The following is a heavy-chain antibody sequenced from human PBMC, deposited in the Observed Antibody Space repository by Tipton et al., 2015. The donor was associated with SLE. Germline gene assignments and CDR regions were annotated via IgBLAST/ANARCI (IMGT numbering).Heavy chain of an antibody. CDR1: RFSFNNYG. Sequence: RSLRLSCAASRFSFNNYGMHWVRQAPGKGLEWVAMISYDGSDKYYADSVKGRLTISRDNAENSVYLQMNSLRDEDTAVYYCVRDGGLDYWGQGTLVAVSS. V-gene: IGHV3-30*03. CDR2: ISYDGSDK. D-gene: IGHD3-16*01. J-gene: IGHJ4*02. CDR3: VRDGGLDY.